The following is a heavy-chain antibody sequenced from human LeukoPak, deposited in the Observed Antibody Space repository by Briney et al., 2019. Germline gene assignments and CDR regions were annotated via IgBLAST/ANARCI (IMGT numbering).Heavy chain of an antibody. CDR3: ARLEGAYCGGDCSRAFDI. J-gene: IGHJ3*02. D-gene: IGHD2-21*02. CDR1: GGSISSYY. V-gene: IGHV4-59*08. CDR2: IYYSGST. Sequence: SETLSLTCIVSGGSISSYYWSWIRQPPGKGLEWMGYIYYSGSTKYYPSLKSRVTISVDTSKNQFSLKLSSVTAADTAVYYCARLEGAYCGGDCSRAFDIWGQGTMVTVSS.